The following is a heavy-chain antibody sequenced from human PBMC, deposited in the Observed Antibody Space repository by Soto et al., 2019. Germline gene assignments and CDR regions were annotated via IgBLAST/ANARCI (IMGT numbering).Heavy chain of an antibody. D-gene: IGHD6-13*01. J-gene: IGHJ4*02. V-gene: IGHV3-74*01. CDR1: GFTFSSYW. Sequence: EVQLVESGGGLVQPGGSLRLSCAASGFTFSSYWMNWVRQVPGKGLEWVSQISADGKTMYYADSVKGRFSISRDKAKNTLYMQMNSLRVEDTAVYYCARENSGLVRGYDYWGQGSLVTVSP. CDR3: ARENSGLVRGYDY. CDR2: ISADGKTM.